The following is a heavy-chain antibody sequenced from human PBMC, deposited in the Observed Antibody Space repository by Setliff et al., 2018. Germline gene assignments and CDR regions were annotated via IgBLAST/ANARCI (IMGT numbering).Heavy chain of an antibody. CDR2: INTNTGNP. CDR3: ARATRFGTIKYRSDYYMDV. Sequence: GASVKVSCKASGYTFTTYAITWMRQAPGQGLEYMGCINTNTGNPDYAHGFTGRFVFSLDTSVSTAYLQISSLKAEDTAIYYCARATRFGTIKYRSDYYMDVWGKGTTVTVSS. V-gene: IGHV7-4-1*02. J-gene: IGHJ6*03. D-gene: IGHD3-10*01. CDR1: GYTFTTYA.